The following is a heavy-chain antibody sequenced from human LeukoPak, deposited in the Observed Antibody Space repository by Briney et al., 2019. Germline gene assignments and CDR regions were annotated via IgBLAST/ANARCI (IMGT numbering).Heavy chain of an antibody. D-gene: IGHD5-18*01. J-gene: IGHJ4*02. V-gene: IGHV1-69*13. CDR3: ASRQQSYGYFPADY. CDR2: IIPIFGTA. CDR1: GGTFSSYA. Sequence: SVKVSCKASGGTFSSYAISWVRQAPGQGLEWMGGIIPIFGTANYAQKFQGRVTITADESTSTAYMELSSLRSEDTAMYYCASRQQSYGYFPADYWGQGTLVTVSS.